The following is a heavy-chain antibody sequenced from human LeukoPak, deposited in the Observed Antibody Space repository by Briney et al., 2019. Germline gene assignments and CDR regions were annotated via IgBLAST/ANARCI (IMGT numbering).Heavy chain of an antibody. CDR2: ISYDGSNK. V-gene: IGHV3-30*18. CDR1: GFTFSSYG. CDR3: AKGPSHHLWFGEGDNWFDP. Sequence: GGSLRLSCAASGFTFSSYGMHWVRQAPGKGLEWVAVISYDGSNKYYADSVKGRFTISRDNSKNTLYLQMNSLRAEDTAVYYCAKGPSHHLWFGEGDNWFDPWGQGTLVTVSS. D-gene: IGHD3-10*01. J-gene: IGHJ5*02.